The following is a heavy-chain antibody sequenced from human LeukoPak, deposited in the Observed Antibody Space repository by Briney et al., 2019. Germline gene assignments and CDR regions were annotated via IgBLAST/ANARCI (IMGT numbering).Heavy chain of an antibody. CDR1: GYTFTSYD. Sequence: SVKVSCKASGYTFTSYDINWVRQATGQGLEWMGRIIPILGIANYAQKFQGRVTITADKSTSTAYMELSSLRSEDTAVYYCARVGMATINSIFDYWGQGTLVTVSS. CDR3: ARVGMATINSIFDY. D-gene: IGHD5-24*01. J-gene: IGHJ4*02. V-gene: IGHV1-69*04. CDR2: IIPILGIA.